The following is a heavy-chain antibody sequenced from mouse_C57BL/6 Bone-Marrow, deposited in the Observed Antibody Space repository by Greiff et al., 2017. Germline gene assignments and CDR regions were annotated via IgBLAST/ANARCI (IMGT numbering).Heavy chain of an antibody. CDR1: GYSFTDYN. V-gene: IGHV1-39*01. CDR2: INPNYGTT. Sequence: EVQLQESGPELVKPGASVKISCKASGYSFTDYNMNWVKQSNGKSLEWIGVINPNYGTTSYNQKFKGKATLTVDQSSSTAYMQLNSLTSEDYAVFYGSRGYDYDFAMDYWGQGTSGTVSS. CDR3: SRGYDYDFAMDY. J-gene: IGHJ4*01. D-gene: IGHD2-4*01.